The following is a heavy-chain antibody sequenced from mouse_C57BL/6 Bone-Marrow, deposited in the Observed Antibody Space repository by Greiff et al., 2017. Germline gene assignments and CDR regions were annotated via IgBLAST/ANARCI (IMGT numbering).Heavy chain of an antibody. V-gene: IGHV1-75*01. CDR3: ARSANWEDYAMGY. CDR1: GYTFTDYY. D-gene: IGHD4-1*01. Sequence: VQLQESGPELVKPGASVKISCKASGYTFTDYYINWVKQRPGQGLEWIGWIIPGSGSTSYNEKFKGKATLTVDKSSSTAYMLLSNLASEGSAVYFCARSANWEDYAMGYWGQGTSVTVSS. J-gene: IGHJ4*01. CDR2: IIPGSGST.